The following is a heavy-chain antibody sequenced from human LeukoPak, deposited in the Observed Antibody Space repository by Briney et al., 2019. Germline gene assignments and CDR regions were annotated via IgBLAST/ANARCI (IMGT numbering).Heavy chain of an antibody. Sequence: GGSLRLSCAASGFTFSSYAMSWVRQAPGKGLERVSAISGGGGSTYYADSVKGRFTISRDNSKNTLYLQMNSLRTEDTAVYYCARQRYFDYWGQGAQVTVSS. CDR2: ISGGGGST. CDR1: GFTFSSYA. D-gene: IGHD1-1*01. J-gene: IGHJ4*02. V-gene: IGHV3-23*01. CDR3: ARQRYFDY.